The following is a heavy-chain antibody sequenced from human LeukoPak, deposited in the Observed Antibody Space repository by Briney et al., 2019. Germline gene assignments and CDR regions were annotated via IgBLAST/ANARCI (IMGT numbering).Heavy chain of an antibody. J-gene: IGHJ4*02. CDR1: GYTFTGYY. Sequence: ASVKVSCKASGYTFTGYYIHWVRQAPGQGLEWVGWINPNSGGTNYAQNFQGRVTMTRDTSISTAYMELSRLTSDDTAVYYCARMPRGYSYGLHFDYWGQGTLVTVSS. D-gene: IGHD5-18*01. CDR2: INPNSGGT. CDR3: ARMPRGYSYGLHFDY. V-gene: IGHV1-2*02.